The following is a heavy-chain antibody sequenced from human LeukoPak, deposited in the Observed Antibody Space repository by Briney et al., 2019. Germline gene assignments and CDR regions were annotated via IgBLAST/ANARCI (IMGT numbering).Heavy chain of an antibody. Sequence: PGGSLRLSCAAPGFAFSSYSMNWVRQAPGKGLEWVSSISSSSSYIYYADSVKGRFTISRDNAKNSLYLQMNSLRAEDTAVYYCARVGSSGWYYFDYWGQGTLVTVSS. CDR1: GFAFSSYS. J-gene: IGHJ4*02. D-gene: IGHD6-19*01. CDR3: ARVGSSGWYYFDY. V-gene: IGHV3-21*01. CDR2: ISSSSSYI.